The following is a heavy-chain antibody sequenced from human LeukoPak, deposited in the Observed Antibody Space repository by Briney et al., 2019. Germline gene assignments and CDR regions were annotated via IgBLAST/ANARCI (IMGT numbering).Heavy chain of an antibody. V-gene: IGHV4-59*01. CDR3: ARVAGTTVTSNGFDY. J-gene: IGHJ4*02. CDR2: IYYSGST. Sequence: SETLSLTCTVSGGSISPYYWSWIRQPPGKGLEWIGYIYYSGSTNYNPSLKSRVTISVGTSKNQFSLKLSSVTAADTAGYYCARVAGTTVTSNGFDYWGQGTLVTVSS. D-gene: IGHD4-17*01. CDR1: GGSISPYY.